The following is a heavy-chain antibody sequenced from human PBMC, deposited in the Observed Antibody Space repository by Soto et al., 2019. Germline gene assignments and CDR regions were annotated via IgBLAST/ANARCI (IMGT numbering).Heavy chain of an antibody. Sequence: EVQLVESGGGLVQPGGSLRLSCAASGFTFSSYWMSWVRQAPGKGLEWVANIKQDGSEKYYVDSVKGRFTISRDNAKNSLYLQMNSLRAEDTAVYYCARGSIADRAGWYFDLWGRGTLVTVSS. CDR3: ARGSIADRAGWYFDL. J-gene: IGHJ2*01. CDR2: IKQDGSEK. V-gene: IGHV3-7*03. D-gene: IGHD6-6*01. CDR1: GFTFSSYW.